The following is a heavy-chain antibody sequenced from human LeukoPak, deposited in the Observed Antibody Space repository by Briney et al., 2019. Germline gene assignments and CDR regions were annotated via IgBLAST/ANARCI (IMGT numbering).Heavy chain of an antibody. Sequence: SVKVSCKASGFTFTSSAMQWVRQARGQRLEWIGWIVVGGGNTNYAQKFQERVTITRDMSTSTAYMELSSLRSEDTAVYYCAADSGSSLGVFDPWGQGTLVTVSS. CDR2: IVVGGGNT. D-gene: IGHD1-26*01. J-gene: IGHJ5*02. CDR1: GFTFTSSA. V-gene: IGHV1-58*02. CDR3: AADSGSSLGVFDP.